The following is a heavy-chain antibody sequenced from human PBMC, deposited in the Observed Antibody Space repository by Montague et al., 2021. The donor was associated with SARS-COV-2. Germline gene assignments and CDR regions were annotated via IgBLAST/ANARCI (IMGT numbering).Heavy chain of an antibody. CDR3: ARDRIWRTIFWRHYYYGMDV. CDR1: GFTFSSYA. V-gene: IGHV3-30-3*01. CDR2: ISYDGSNK. D-gene: IGHD3-9*01. J-gene: IGHJ6*02. Sequence: SLRLSCAASGFTFSSYAMHWVRQAPGKGLEWVAVISYDGSNKYYADSVKGRFTISRDNSKNTLYLQMNSLRAEDTAVYYCARDRIWRTIFWRHYYYGMDVWGQGTTVTVSS.